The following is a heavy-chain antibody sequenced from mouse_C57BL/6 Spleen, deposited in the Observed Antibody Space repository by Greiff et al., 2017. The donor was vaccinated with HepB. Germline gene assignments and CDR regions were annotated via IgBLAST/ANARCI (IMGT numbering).Heavy chain of an antibody. J-gene: IGHJ4*01. D-gene: IGHD1-1*01. CDR2: ISSGSSTI. Sequence: EVKVVESGGGLVKPGGSLKLSCAASGFTFSDYGMHWVRQAPEKGLEWVAYISSGSSTIYYADTVKGRFTISRDNAKNTLFLQMTSLRSEDTAMYYCARNYYGSSYVRPYYAMDYWGQGTSVTVSS. CDR3: ARNYYGSSYVRPYYAMDY. V-gene: IGHV5-17*01. CDR1: GFTFSDYG.